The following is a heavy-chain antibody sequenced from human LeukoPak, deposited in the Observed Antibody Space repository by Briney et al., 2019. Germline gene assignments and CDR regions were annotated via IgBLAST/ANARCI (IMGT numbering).Heavy chain of an antibody. CDR2: INHSGST. D-gene: IGHD4-11*01. CDR1: GGSFSGYY. J-gene: IGHJ4*02. Sequence: SETLSLTCAVYGGSFSGYYWRWIRQPPGKGLEWIGEINHSGSTNYNPSLKSRVTISVDTSKNQFSLKLSSVTAADTAVYYCARGKDYSNYGAIDYWGQGTLVTVSS. V-gene: IGHV4-34*01. CDR3: ARGKDYSNYGAIDY.